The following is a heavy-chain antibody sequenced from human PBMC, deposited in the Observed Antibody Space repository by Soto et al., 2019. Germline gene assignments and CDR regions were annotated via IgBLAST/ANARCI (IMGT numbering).Heavy chain of an antibody. CDR2: IKSKTDGGTT. CDR3: TTFNSGYDGTDY. J-gene: IGHJ4*02. V-gene: IGHV3-15*01. D-gene: IGHD5-12*01. Sequence: EVQLVESGGGLVKPGGSLRLSCAASGFTFSNAWMSWVRQAPGKGLEWVGRIKSKTDGGTTDYAAPVKGRFTISRDDSKNTLYLQMNSLKTEDTAVYYCTTFNSGYDGTDYWGQGTLVTVSS. CDR1: GFTFSNAW.